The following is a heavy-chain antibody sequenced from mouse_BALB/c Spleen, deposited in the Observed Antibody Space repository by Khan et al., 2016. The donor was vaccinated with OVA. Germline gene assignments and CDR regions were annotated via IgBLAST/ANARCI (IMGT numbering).Heavy chain of an antibody. CDR2: ILPGSGST. CDR1: GYTFSSYW. V-gene: IGHV1-9*01. Sequence: QVQLQQSGAEVMKPRASVKISCKATGYTFSSYWIEWVKQRPGHGLEWIGEILPGSGSTNYNEKFKGKATFTADTSSNTAYMQLSSLTSEDSAVYYCARTTYYFDYWGQGTTLTVSS. J-gene: IGHJ2*01. CDR3: ARTTYYFDY.